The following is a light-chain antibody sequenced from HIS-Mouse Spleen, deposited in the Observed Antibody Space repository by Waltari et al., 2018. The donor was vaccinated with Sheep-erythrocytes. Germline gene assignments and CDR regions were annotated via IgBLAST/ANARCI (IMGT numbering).Light chain of an antibody. CDR1: PSISRH. J-gene: IGKJ4*01. V-gene: IGKV1-39*01. CDR3: QQSYSTPPLT. CDR2: AAS. Sequence: DIQITQSPSSLSASVGDRVTIPFRASPSISRHLNWYQQKPGKAPKLLIYAASSLQSGVPSRFSGSGSGTDFTLTISSLQPEDFATYYCQQSYSTPPLTFGGGTK.